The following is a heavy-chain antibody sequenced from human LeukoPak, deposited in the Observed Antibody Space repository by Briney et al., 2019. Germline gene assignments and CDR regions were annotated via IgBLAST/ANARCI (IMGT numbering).Heavy chain of an antibody. D-gene: IGHD2-2*02. Sequence: GGSLRLSCAASRFTFSSYWMSWVRQAPGKGLEWVAHIKEDGSEKYYVDSVKGRFTISRDNAKNSLYMQMNNLKAEDTAVYYCARQGVFQLLYPDYWGQGTLVTVSS. CDR2: IKEDGSEK. CDR1: RFTFSSYW. J-gene: IGHJ4*02. CDR3: ARQGVFQLLYPDY. V-gene: IGHV3-7*01.